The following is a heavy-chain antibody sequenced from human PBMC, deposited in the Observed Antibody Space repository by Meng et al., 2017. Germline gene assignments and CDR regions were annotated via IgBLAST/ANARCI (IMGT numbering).Heavy chain of an antibody. CDR1: GYTFTSYD. CDR2: MNPNSGNT. D-gene: IGHD3-10*01. CDR3: ARSVEVRGVIITPNSYYYYYGMDV. Sequence: ASAKVSCKASGYTFTSYDINWVRQATGQGLEWMGWMNPNSGNTGYAQKFQGRVTMTRNTSISTAYMELSSLRSEDTAVYYCARSVEVRGVIITPNSYYYYYGMDVWGQGTTVTVSS. V-gene: IGHV1-8*01. J-gene: IGHJ6*02.